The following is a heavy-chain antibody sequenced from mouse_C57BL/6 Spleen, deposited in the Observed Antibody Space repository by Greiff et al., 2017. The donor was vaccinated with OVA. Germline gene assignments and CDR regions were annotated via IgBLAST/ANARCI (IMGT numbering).Heavy chain of an antibody. CDR2: FYPGSGSI. V-gene: IGHV1-62-2*01. CDR3: ARHEVYYGSSSYFDY. CDR1: GYTFTEYT. Sequence: LEESGAELVKPGASVKLSCKASGYTFTEYTIHWVKQRSGQGLEWIGWFYPGSGSIKYNEKFKDKATLTADKSSSTVYMELSRLTSEDSAVYFCARHEVYYGSSSYFDYWGQGTTLTVSS. D-gene: IGHD1-1*01. J-gene: IGHJ2*01.